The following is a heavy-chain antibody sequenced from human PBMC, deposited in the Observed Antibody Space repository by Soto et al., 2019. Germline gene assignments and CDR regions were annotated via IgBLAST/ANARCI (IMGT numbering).Heavy chain of an antibody. CDR1: GDSVSSNSAA. J-gene: IGHJ5*02. D-gene: IGHD6-19*01. CDR3: ARDHYGETAVAGYSSDNWFDP. V-gene: IGHV6-1*01. Sequence: SQTLSLTCAISGDSVSSNSAAWNWIRQSPSRGLEWLGRTYYRSKWYNDYAVSVKSRITINPDTSKNQFSLQLNSVTPEDTAVYYCARDHYGETAVAGYSSDNWFDPWGQGTLVTVSS. CDR2: TYYRSKWYN.